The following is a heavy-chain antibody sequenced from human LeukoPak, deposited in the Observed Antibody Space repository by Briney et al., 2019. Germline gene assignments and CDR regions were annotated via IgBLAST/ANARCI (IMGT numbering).Heavy chain of an antibody. CDR3: ASLYCGGDCYPWGAFDI. CDR1: GYTFTSYG. Sequence: ASVKVSCKASGYTFTSYGIGWVRQAPGQGLEWMGWISAYTGNTNYAQKFQGRVTMTTDTSTSTAYMELRSLRSDDTAVYYCASLYCGGDCYPWGAFDIWGQGTMVTVSS. CDR2: ISAYTGNT. D-gene: IGHD2-21*02. J-gene: IGHJ3*02. V-gene: IGHV1-18*01.